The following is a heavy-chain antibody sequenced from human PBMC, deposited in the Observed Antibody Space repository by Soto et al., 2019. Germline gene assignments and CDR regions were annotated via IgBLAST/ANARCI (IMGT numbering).Heavy chain of an antibody. V-gene: IGHV3-23*01. Sequence: GGSLRLSCAASGFTFSSYAMSWVRQAPGKGLEWVSAISGSGGSTYYADSVKGRFTISRDNSKNTLYLQMNSLRAEDTAVYYCATEIPYCSGGSCYSLSDAFDIWGQGTMVTVSS. CDR3: ATEIPYCSGGSCYSLSDAFDI. D-gene: IGHD2-15*01. CDR2: ISGSGGST. CDR1: GFTFSSYA. J-gene: IGHJ3*02.